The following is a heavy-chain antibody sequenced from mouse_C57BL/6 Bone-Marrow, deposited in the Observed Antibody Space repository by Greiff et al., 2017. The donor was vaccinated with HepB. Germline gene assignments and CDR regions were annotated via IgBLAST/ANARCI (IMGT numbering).Heavy chain of an antibody. CDR2: IDPSDSYT. D-gene: IGHD2-3*01. CDR1: GYTFTSYW. Sequence: QVQLKQPGAELVMPGASVKLSCKASGYTFTSYWMHWVKQRPGQGLEWIGEIDPSDSYTNYNQKFKGKSTLTVDKSSSTAYMQLSSLTSEDSAVYYCARWDDGYPGAMDYWGQGTSVTVSS. V-gene: IGHV1-69*01. CDR3: ARWDDGYPGAMDY. J-gene: IGHJ4*01.